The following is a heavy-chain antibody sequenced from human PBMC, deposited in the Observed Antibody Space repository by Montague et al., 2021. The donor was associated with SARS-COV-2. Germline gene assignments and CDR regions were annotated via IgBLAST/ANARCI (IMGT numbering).Heavy chain of an antibody. J-gene: IGHJ6*02. Sequence: SETLSLTCTVSGGSISNYYWSWIRQSPGKGLEWIAYMYYSGITKYNPPLKSRATTSVDTSKNQFSLTLSSMTAADTAVYYCARARGGTIFGVIGAHYGMDIWGQGTTVTVS. CDR2: MYYSGIT. CDR3: ARARGGTIFGVIGAHYGMDI. V-gene: IGHV4-59*01. D-gene: IGHD3-3*01. CDR1: GGSISNYY.